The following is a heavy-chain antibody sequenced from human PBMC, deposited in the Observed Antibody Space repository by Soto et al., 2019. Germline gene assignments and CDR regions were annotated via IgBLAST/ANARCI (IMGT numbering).Heavy chain of an antibody. D-gene: IGHD1-1*01. Sequence: EVHLVESGGGLVQRGGSLRLPFAASGFTFRAYWMSWVRQAPGKGLEWVANIDQDGSGKYYVDSVRGRFTISRDNAHNSLYLQTNSLRDEDTAVYFCARRREGTGRTLDYWGQGTLVTVSS. CDR3: ARRREGTGRTLDY. CDR2: IDQDGSGK. J-gene: IGHJ4*02. CDR1: GFTFRAYW. V-gene: IGHV3-7*05.